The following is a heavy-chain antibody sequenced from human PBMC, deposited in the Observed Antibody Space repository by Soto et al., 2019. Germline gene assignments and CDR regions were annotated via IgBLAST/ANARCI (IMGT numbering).Heavy chain of an antibody. J-gene: IGHJ4*02. D-gene: IGHD5-18*01. CDR1: GGSISSADYY. CDR3: AREPVGYGPPFDS. Sequence: LSLTCTVSGGSISSADYYWSWIRQPPGKGLEWIGYIYYSGTNYHNPPLKSRLTISVDTSKNQFSLKLSSVTAADTAVFYWAREPVGYGPPFDSWGQETLVTFP. CDR2: IYYSGTN. V-gene: IGHV4-30-4*01.